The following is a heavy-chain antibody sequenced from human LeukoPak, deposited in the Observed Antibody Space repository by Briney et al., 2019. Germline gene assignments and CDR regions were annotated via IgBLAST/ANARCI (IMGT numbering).Heavy chain of an antibody. CDR2: IYSGGST. J-gene: IGHJ3*02. V-gene: IGHV3-53*01. D-gene: IGHD6-13*01. CDR1: GFTVSSNY. CDR3: ARDSSGIAAAGTQLVDKNDAFDI. Sequence: QPGGSLRLSCAASGFTVSSNYMSWVRQAPGKGLEWVSVIYSGGSTYYADSVKGRFTISRDNSKNTLYLQMNSLRAEDTAVYYCARDSSGIAAAGTQLVDKNDAFDIWGQGTMVTVSS.